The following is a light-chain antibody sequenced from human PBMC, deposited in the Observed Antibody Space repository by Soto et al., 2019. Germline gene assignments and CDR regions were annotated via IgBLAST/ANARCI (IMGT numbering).Light chain of an antibody. V-gene: IGKV1-17*01. J-gene: IGKJ1*01. CDR3: QQYNSGWT. Sequence: DIQMTQSPSSLSASVGDRVTITCRASQGIRTDLVWYQQKPGKAPRRLIYDASSLESGVPSRFGGSGSGTEFTLTISSLQPDDFATYYCQQYNSGWTFGQGTKVDIK. CDR2: DAS. CDR1: QGIRTD.